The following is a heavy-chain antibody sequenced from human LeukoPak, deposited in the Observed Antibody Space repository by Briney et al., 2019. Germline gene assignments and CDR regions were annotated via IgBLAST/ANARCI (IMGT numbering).Heavy chain of an antibody. J-gene: IGHJ3*01. CDR1: GYTFTTYS. Sequence: ASVKVSCKASGYTFTTYSISWVRQAPGQGLEWMGWISAYNGNTKYEQKFQGRVTMTTDTSTSTAYMELRSLRSDDTAVYYCARGRGLTMKDAFDFWGQGTMVTVSS. CDR2: ISAYNGNT. V-gene: IGHV1-18*01. CDR3: ARGRGLTMKDAFDF. D-gene: IGHD3-22*01.